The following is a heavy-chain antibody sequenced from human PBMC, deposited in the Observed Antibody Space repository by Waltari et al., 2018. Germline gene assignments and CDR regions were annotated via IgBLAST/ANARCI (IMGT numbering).Heavy chain of an antibody. Sequence: QVQLVESGGGVVQSGRSLRLSCAASGFSLSKYAVHWVRQAPGQWLEWVVVTSPDGFNKYYADSVQGRFTISRDRSLQMSALRSEDTAVYYWARGGSDRAPLDYWGRGTLVTVSS. CDR3: ARGGSDRAPLDY. D-gene: IGHD1-1*01. J-gene: IGHJ4*02. V-gene: IGHV3-30*15. CDR1: GFSLSKYA. CDR2: TSPDGFNK.